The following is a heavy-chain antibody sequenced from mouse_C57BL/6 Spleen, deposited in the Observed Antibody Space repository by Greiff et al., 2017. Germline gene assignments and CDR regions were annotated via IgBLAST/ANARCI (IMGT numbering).Heavy chain of an antibody. Sequence: VQLQQPGAELVRPGSSVKLSCKASGYTFTSYWMHWVKQRPIQGLEWIGNIDPSDSETHYNQKFKDKATLTVDKSSSTAYMQLSSLTSEDSAVYYCARRGDYEGYFDVWGTGTTVTVSS. J-gene: IGHJ1*03. V-gene: IGHV1-52*01. CDR2: IDPSDSET. CDR1: GYTFTSYW. CDR3: ARRGDYEGYFDV. D-gene: IGHD2-4*01.